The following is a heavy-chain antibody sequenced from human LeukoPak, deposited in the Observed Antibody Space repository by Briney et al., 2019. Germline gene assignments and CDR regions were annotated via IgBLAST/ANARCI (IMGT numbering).Heavy chain of an antibody. V-gene: IGHV3-53*01. CDR1: SFTFSNCW. J-gene: IGHJ5*02. CDR3: ARANSATIPGVDP. D-gene: IGHD1-26*01. CDR2: IYSDGST. Sequence: QPGGSLRLSCVASSFTFSNCWMSWVRQAPGKGLEWLSIIYSDGSTYYADSVKGRFTISRDNSKNTLYLQMSSLTAEDTAVYYCARANSATIPGVDPWGQGTLVTVSS.